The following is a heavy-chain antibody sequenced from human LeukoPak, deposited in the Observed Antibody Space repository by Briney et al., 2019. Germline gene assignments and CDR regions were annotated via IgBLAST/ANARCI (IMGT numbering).Heavy chain of an antibody. D-gene: IGHD2-15*01. V-gene: IGHV3-21*01. CDR1: GFTFSSYS. J-gene: IGHJ4*02. CDR3: ARARGYCSGGSCFSYVPYYFDY. Sequence: GGSLRLSCAASGFTFSSYSMNWVRHAPGKGLEWGSSISSSSSYIYYADSAKGRFTISRDNAKNSLYLQMNSLRAEDTAVYYCARARGYCSGGSCFSYVPYYFDYWGQGTLVTVSS. CDR2: ISSSSSYI.